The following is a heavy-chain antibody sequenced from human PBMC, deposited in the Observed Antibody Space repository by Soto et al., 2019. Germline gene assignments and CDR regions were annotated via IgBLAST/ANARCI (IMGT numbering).Heavy chain of an antibody. Sequence: GGSLRLSCAASGFTFSSYGMHWVRQAPGKGLEWVAVISYDGSNKYYADSVKGRFTISRDNSKNTLYLQMNSLRAEDTAVYYCAKEGLLDRLFDYWGQGTLVTVSS. CDR2: ISYDGSNK. CDR1: GFTFSSYG. J-gene: IGHJ4*02. CDR3: AKEGLLDRLFDY. V-gene: IGHV3-30*18. D-gene: IGHD2-15*01.